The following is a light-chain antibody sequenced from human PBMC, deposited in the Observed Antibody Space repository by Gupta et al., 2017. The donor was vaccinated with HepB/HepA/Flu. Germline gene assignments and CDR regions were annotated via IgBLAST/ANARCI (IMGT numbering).Light chain of an antibody. CDR1: QSILYSSNNKNY. J-gene: IGKJ1*01. V-gene: IGKV4-1*01. CDR2: WAS. Sequence: DIVMTQSPDSLAVSLGERATINCKSSQSILYSSNNKNYLAWYQQKPGQPPKPLIYWASSRESGVPDRFSGSGSGTDFTLTITSLQAEDVAIYYCQQYYRTPRTFGQGTKVEIK. CDR3: QQYYRTPRT.